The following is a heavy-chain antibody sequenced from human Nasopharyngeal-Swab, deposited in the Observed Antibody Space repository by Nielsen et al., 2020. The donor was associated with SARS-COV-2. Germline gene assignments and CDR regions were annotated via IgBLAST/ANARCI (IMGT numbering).Heavy chain of an antibody. CDR2: INHSGST. Sequence: SEALSLTCAVYGGSCSGYYWSWIRQPPGKGLEWIGEINHSGSTNYNPSLKSRVTISVDTSKNQFSLKLSSVTAADTAVYYCASYCGGDCYAFDYWGQGTLVTVSS. CDR1: GGSCSGYY. CDR3: ASYCGGDCYAFDY. D-gene: IGHD2-21*02. V-gene: IGHV4-34*01. J-gene: IGHJ4*02.